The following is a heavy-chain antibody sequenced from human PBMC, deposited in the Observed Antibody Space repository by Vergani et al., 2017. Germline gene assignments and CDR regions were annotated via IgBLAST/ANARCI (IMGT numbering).Heavy chain of an antibody. V-gene: IGHV4-39*01. D-gene: IGHD3-16*01. CDR1: GGSISSSSHF. CDR2: IYYTGSA. Sequence: QLQLHKSGPGLVKPSETLSLTCTLSGGSISSSSHFWGWLRQTPGKGLEWIGSIYYTGSAYYNPSLKSRVSISVDASKNQFSLKFSSVTAADSAVYYCARHDSGHYDASYYGLDVWGQGTTGTVSS. J-gene: IGHJ6*02. CDR3: ARHDSGHYDASYYGLDV.